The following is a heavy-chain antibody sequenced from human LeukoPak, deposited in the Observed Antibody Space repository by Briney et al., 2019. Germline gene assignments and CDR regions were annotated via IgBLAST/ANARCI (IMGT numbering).Heavy chain of an antibody. V-gene: IGHV4-39*01. J-gene: IGHJ3*02. CDR3: ASPATHFDSLTGYWGAGRNDSFDS. Sequence: PSETLSLTCTVSGGSISSSSYYWGWIRQPPGTGLEWIGCIYYSGSTYYNPSLKSRVTISVDTSKNQFSLKLSSLTAADTAVYYCASPATHFDSLTGYWGAGRNDSFDSWGQGRMVTVSS. CDR1: GGSISSSSYY. CDR2: IYYSGST. D-gene: IGHD3-9*01.